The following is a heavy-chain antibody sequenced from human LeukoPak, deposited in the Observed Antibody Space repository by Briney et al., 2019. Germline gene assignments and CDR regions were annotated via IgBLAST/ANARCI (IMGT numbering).Heavy chain of an antibody. V-gene: IGHV4-4*07. D-gene: IGHD2-15*01. CDR2: IYTSGRI. J-gene: IGHJ4*02. Sequence: PSETLSLTCTVSGGSINSYYWSWIRQPAGKGLEWLGLIYTSGRINYNSSLKGRLTISVDTSKNQFSLELRSVTAADTAVYYCARDLGGGSPGWGQGTLVTVSS. CDR3: ARDLGGGSPG. CDR1: GGSINSYY.